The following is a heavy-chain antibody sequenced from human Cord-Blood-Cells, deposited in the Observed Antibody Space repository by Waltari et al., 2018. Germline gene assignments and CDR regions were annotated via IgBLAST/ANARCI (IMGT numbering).Heavy chain of an antibody. CDR3: ASLKNYNWFDP. CDR1: GGSFSGYY. D-gene: IGHD1-7*01. Sequence: QVRLQQWGAGLLKPSETLSLTCAASGGSFSGYYWSWISQPPGKGLEWIGEINHSGSTNYNPSLKSRVTISVDTSKNQFSLKLSSVTAADTAVYYCASLKNYNWFDPWGQGTLVTVSS. CDR2: INHSGST. V-gene: IGHV4-34*01. J-gene: IGHJ5*02.